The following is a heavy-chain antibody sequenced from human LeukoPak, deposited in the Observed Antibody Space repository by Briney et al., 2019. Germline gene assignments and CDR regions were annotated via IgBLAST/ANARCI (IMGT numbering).Heavy chain of an antibody. D-gene: IGHD6-6*01. J-gene: IGHJ4*02. V-gene: IGHV4-34*01. CDR1: GGSFSGYY. Sequence: SETLSLTCAVYGGSFSGYYWSWIRQPPGKGLEWIGEINHSGSTNYNPSLKSRVTISVDTSKNQFSLKLSSVTAADTAVYYCARGSGYSSSPGRNLDYWGQGTLVTVSS. CDR3: ARGSGYSSSPGRNLDY. CDR2: INHSGST.